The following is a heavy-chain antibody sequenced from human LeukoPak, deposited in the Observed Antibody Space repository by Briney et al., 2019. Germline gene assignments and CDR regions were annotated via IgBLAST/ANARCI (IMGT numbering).Heavy chain of an antibody. D-gene: IGHD2-21*02. CDR1: GYTFTSYG. CDR2: IIPIFGTA. Sequence: SVKVSCKASGYTFTSYGISWVRQAPGQGLEWMGGIIPIFGTANYAQKFQGRVTITADESTSTAYMELSSLRSEDTTVYYCARGSGYCGGDCYMNYWGQGTLVTVSS. CDR3: ARGSGYCGGDCYMNY. V-gene: IGHV1-69*13. J-gene: IGHJ4*02.